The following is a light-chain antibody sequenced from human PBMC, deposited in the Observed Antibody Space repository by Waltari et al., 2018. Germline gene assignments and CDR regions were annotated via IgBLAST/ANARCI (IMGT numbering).Light chain of an antibody. CDR3: SSFTRTVL. CDR2: DVN. CDR1: SNDIGGSNY. V-gene: IGLV2-14*01. Sequence: QSALTQPASVSGSPGQSVTISCTGTSNDIGGSNYVSWYQQRPGKAPKLIIYDVNKRPSGVSGRFSGSKSGNTASRTISGLQAEDETDYYCSSFTRTVLFGGGTKLTVL. J-gene: IGLJ2*01.